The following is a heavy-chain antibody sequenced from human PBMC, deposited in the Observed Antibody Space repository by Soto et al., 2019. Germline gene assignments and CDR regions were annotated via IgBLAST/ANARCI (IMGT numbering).Heavy chain of an antibody. CDR2: INHSGST. D-gene: IGHD2-21*02. CDR1: GGSFSGYY. Sequence: SETLSLTCAVYGGSFSGYYWSWIRQPPGKGLEWIGEINHSGSTNYNPSLKSRVTISVDTSKNQFSLKLSSVTAADTAVYYCARPPNHIVVVTAKGFWFDPWGQGTLVTVSS. V-gene: IGHV4-34*01. CDR3: ARPPNHIVVVTAKGFWFDP. J-gene: IGHJ5*02.